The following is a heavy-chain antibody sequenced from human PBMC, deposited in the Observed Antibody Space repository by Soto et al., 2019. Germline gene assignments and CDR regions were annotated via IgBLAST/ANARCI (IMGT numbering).Heavy chain of an antibody. Sequence: GXSLRLSCAASAFTFSTYWMHWVRQAPGKGLVWVSRINSDGSSTNYADSVKGRFTISRDNAKNTLYLQMNSLRAEDTAVYYCATDRAGITVAGFDYWRQGTLDT. D-gene: IGHD6-19*01. V-gene: IGHV3-74*01. CDR1: AFTFSTYW. CDR2: INSDGSST. CDR3: ATDRAGITVAGFDY. J-gene: IGHJ4*02.